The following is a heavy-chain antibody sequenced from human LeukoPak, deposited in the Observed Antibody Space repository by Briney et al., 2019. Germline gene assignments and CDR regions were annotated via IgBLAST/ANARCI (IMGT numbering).Heavy chain of an antibody. CDR2: IRIKGLCYTT. Sequence: GALPLSHAASLCTFHDYYIVWVRRPPGPRQEAGGRIRIKGLCYTTVYAASVHGRFTISRDDSQNSLFLQMKSLRTEDTAMYYCATTSLSAWNYVGYWGQGTLVTVSS. CDR3: ATTSLSAWNYVGY. D-gene: IGHD1-7*01. V-gene: IGHV3-72*01. J-gene: IGHJ4*02. CDR1: LCTFHDYY.